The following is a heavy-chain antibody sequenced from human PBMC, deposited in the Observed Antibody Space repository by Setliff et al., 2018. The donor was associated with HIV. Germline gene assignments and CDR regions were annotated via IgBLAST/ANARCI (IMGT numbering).Heavy chain of an antibody. CDR1: GFTFSDYY. CDR2: ISSSGSTI. Sequence: GGSLRLSCAASGFTFSDYYMSWIRQAPGKGLEWVSYISSSGSTIYYADSVKGRFTISRDNAKNSLYLQMNSLRAEDTAVYYCARAIEDVLRYFDWLSPYYYGMDVWGQGTTVTVSS. V-gene: IGHV3-11*01. J-gene: IGHJ6*02. D-gene: IGHD3-9*01. CDR3: ARAIEDVLRYFDWLSPYYYGMDV.